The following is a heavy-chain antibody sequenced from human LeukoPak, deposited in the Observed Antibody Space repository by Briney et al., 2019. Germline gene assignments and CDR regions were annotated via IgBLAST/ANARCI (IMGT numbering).Heavy chain of an antibody. CDR3: ARGKYSSGWFDY. CDR2: ITTSSTYI. V-gene: IGHV3-21*01. CDR1: GFTFSSYS. D-gene: IGHD6-19*01. Sequence: PGGSLRLSCEASGFTFSSYSMSWVRQAPGKGLEWASSITTSSTYISYADSVKGRFTTSRDNAKNSLYLQMNSLRAEDTAVYYCARGKYSSGWFDYWGQGTLVTVSS. J-gene: IGHJ4*02.